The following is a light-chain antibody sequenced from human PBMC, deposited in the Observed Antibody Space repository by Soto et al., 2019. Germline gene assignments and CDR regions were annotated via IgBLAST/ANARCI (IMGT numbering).Light chain of an antibody. CDR1: ALPKQY. J-gene: IGLJ2*01. Sequence: SYELTQPPSVSVSPGQTARITCSGDALPKQYAYWYQQKPGQAPVVVIYKDDERPSGIPERFSGSSSGTTVTLTISGVQAEDEADYYCQSADSSGTYVVFGGGTKLTVL. V-gene: IGLV3-25*03. CDR2: KDD. CDR3: QSADSSGTYVV.